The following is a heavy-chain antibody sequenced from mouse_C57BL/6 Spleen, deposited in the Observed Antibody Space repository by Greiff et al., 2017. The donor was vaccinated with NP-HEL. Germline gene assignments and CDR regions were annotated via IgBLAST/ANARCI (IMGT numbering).Heavy chain of an antibody. Sequence: EVMLVESGGDLVKPGGSLKLSCEASGFTFSSYGMSWVRQTPDKRLEWVATISSGGSYTYYTDSVKGRFTFSRDNAKNTLYLQMSSLKSEDTAMEYCARQVVESYGYFDVWGTGTTVTVSS. CDR3: ARQVVESYGYFDV. CDR2: ISSGGSYT. V-gene: IGHV5-6*01. J-gene: IGHJ1*03. CDR1: GFTFSSYG. D-gene: IGHD1-1*01.